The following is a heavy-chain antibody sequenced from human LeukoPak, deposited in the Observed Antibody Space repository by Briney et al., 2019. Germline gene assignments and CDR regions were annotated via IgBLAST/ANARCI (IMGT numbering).Heavy chain of an antibody. D-gene: IGHD3-22*01. CDR3: AGPPTDYYDSSGYPDAFDI. CDR2: IYYSGST. V-gene: IGHV4-39*01. J-gene: IGHJ3*02. CDR1: GGSISSYY. Sequence: SETLSLTCTVSGGSISSYYWSWIRQPPGKGLGWIGSIYYSGSTYYNPSLKSRVTISVDTSKNQFSLKLSSVTAADTAVYYCAGPPTDYYDSSGYPDAFDIWGQGTMVTVSS.